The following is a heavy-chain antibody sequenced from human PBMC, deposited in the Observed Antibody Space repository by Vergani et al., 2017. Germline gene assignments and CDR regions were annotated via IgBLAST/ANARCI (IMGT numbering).Heavy chain of an antibody. J-gene: IGHJ6*03. CDR3: ERSIAARGALPDYYYYMDV. CDR1: GFTFSSYA. Sequence: QVQLVESGGGVVQPGRSLRLSCAASGFTFSSYAMHWVRQAPGKGLEWVAVISYDGSNKYYADSVKGRFTISRDNSKNTLYLQMNSLRAEDTAVYYCERSIAARGALPDYYYYMDVWGKGTTVTVSS. V-gene: IGHV3-30-3*01. D-gene: IGHD6-6*01. CDR2: ISYDGSNK.